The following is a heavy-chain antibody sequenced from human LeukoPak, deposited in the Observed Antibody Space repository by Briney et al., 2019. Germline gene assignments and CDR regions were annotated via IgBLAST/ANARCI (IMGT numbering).Heavy chain of an antibody. CDR1: GGSFTNSA. Sequence: PGGSLRLSCATSGGSFTNSAMSWVRQAPGEGLDWVSGISGGGDSAHYADSVKGRFTISRDNSRNTLYLQMNSLRAEDTAVYYCAKVGYTYGPQPFDYWGQGTLVTVSS. CDR2: ISGGGDSA. V-gene: IGHV3-23*01. D-gene: IGHD5-18*01. J-gene: IGHJ4*02. CDR3: AKVGYTYGPQPFDY.